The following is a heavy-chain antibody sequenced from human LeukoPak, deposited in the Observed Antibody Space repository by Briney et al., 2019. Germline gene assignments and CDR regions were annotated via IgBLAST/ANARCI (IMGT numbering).Heavy chain of an antibody. Sequence: ASVKVSCKASGGTFSSYAISWVRQAPGQGLEWMGGIIPIFGTANYAQKFQGRVTITADESTSTAYMELSSLRSEDTAVYYCARDLGSTSCYSRCGAFDIWGQGTMVTVSS. V-gene: IGHV1-69*13. CDR1: GGTFSSYA. CDR2: IIPIFGTA. CDR3: ARDLGSTSCYSRCGAFDI. D-gene: IGHD2-2*01. J-gene: IGHJ3*02.